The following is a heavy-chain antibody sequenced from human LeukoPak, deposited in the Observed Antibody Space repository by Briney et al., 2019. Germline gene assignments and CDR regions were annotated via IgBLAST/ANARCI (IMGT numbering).Heavy chain of an antibody. D-gene: IGHD6-19*01. J-gene: IGHJ5*02. Sequence: PSETLSLTCTVSGGFISSSSYYWGWIRQPPGRGLEWIGSIYYSGSTYYNPSLKSRVTISLDTSKNQFSLKLSSVTAADTAVYYCARAVAGTGWFDPWGQGTLVTVSS. CDR2: IYYSGST. CDR3: ARAVAGTGWFDP. CDR1: GGFISSSSYY. V-gene: IGHV4-39*07.